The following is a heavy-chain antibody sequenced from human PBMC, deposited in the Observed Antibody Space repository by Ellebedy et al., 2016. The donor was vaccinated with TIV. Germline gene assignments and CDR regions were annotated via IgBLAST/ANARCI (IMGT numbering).Heavy chain of an antibody. J-gene: IGHJ6*02. CDR2: INQDGSVK. V-gene: IGHV3-7*03. Sequence: GESLKISCAASGFTFSSYWMNWVRHAPGKGLEWVANINQDGSVKHYVDSVKGRFTLSRDNSKNSLYLQMNSLRAEDTAVYHCARAMDVWGQGTTVTVSS. CDR1: GFTFSSYW. CDR3: ARAMDV.